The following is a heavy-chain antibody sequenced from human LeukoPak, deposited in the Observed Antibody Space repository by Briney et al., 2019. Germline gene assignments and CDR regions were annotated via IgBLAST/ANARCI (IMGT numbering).Heavy chain of an antibody. CDR2: IYHSGST. J-gene: IGHJ4*02. CDR3: ARIDSSSWYYFDY. V-gene: IGHV4-30-2*01. D-gene: IGHD6-13*01. Sequence: SETLSLTCAVSGGSISSGGYSWSWIRQPPGKGLEWIGYIYHSGSTYYNPSLKSRVTISVDRSKSQFSLKLRSVTAADTAVYYCARIDSSSWYYFDYWGQGTLVTVSS. CDR1: GGSISSGGYS.